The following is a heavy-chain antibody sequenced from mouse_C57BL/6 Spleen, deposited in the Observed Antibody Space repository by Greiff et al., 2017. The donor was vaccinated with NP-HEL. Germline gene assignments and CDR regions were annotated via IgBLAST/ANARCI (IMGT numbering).Heavy chain of an antibody. D-gene: IGHD1-1*01. CDR2: IYPGSGNT. CDR3: ARDYYYGSKWDFDV. CDR1: GYSFTDYY. V-gene: IGHV1-76*01. Sequence: VQLQESGAELVRPGASVKLSCKASGYSFTDYYINWVQQRPGQGLEWIARIYPGSGNTYYNAKFKGKATLTADKSSSTAYMQLSSLTSEDSAVYFCARDYYYGSKWDFDVWGTGATVTVSS. J-gene: IGHJ1*03.